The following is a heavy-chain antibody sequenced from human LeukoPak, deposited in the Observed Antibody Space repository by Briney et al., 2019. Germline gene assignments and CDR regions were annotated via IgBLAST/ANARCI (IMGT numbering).Heavy chain of an antibody. J-gene: IGHJ4*02. CDR3: ARDHNYAFDN. Sequence: GGSLRLSCTASGFPFIEYSMGWVRQVPGGGLEWIAYIGMDNGNTKYADSVRGRFTLSADKTKNALYLQMNSLRVDDTAVYYCARDHNYAFDNWGQGTLVCVAS. CDR2: IGMDNGNT. CDR1: GFPFIEYS. D-gene: IGHD1-1*01. V-gene: IGHV3-11*06.